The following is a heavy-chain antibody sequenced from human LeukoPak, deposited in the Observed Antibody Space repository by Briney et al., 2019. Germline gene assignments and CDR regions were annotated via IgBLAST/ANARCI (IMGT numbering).Heavy chain of an antibody. D-gene: IGHD3-10*01. CDR1: SGSISSTSYY. Sequence: SETLSLTCTVSSGSISSTSYYWGWIRQPPGMGLEWIGSMYYSGSTYYNPSLKSRVTISVDTSKSQFSLKLSSVTAADTAVYYCAREMRSPRGGFDYWDQGTLVAVSS. J-gene: IGHJ4*02. V-gene: IGHV4-39*07. CDR2: MYYSGST. CDR3: AREMRSPRGGFDY.